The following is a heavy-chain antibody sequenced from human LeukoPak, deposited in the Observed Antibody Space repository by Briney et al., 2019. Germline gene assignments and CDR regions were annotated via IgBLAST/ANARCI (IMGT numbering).Heavy chain of an antibody. V-gene: IGHV3-43*02. D-gene: IGHD5-24*01. J-gene: IGHJ4*02. CDR2: ISGDGGST. Sequence: GGSLRLSCAASGFTFDDYAMHWVRQAPGKGLEWVSLISGDGGSTYYADSVKGRFTISRDNSKNSLYLQMDSLRTEDTALYYCAKWPSGEMATLFDYWGQGTLVTVSS. CDR3: AKWPSGEMATLFDY. CDR1: GFTFDDYA.